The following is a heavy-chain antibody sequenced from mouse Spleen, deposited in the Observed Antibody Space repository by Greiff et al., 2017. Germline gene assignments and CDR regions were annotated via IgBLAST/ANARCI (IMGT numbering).Heavy chain of an antibody. J-gene: IGHJ2*01. CDR3: AREVYSNDYFDY. Sequence: VQLQQPGAELVRPGSSVKLSCKASGYTFTSYWMHWVKQRPIQGLEWIGNIDPSDSETHYNQKFKDKATLTVDKSSSTAYMQLSSLTSEDSAVYYCAREVYSNDYFDYWGQGTTLTVSS. CDR2: IDPSDSET. D-gene: IGHD2-5*01. V-gene: IGHV1-52*01. CDR1: GYTFTSYW.